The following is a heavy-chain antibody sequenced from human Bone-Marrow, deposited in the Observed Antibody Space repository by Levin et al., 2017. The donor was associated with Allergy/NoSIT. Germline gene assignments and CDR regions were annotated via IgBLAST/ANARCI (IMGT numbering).Heavy chain of an antibody. CDR3: AKDSGRWIPVARD. Sequence: LPGGSLRLSCAASGFTFNNYGMHWVRQAPGKGLEWVAVISFDASNKYYAASVRGRFTISRDNSNNTLYLQMNSLRPEDTALYYCAKDSGRWIPVARDWGQGTLVTVSS. D-gene: IGHD5-24*01. CDR2: ISFDASNK. V-gene: IGHV3-30*18. CDR1: GFTFNNYG. J-gene: IGHJ4*02.